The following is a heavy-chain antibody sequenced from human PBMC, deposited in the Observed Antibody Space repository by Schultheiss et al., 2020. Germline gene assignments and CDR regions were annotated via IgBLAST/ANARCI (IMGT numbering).Heavy chain of an antibody. V-gene: IGHV3-33*01. D-gene: IGHD2-8*02. CDR1: GFTFSSYG. Sequence: GGSLRLSCAASGFTFSSYGMHWVRQAPGKGLEWVAVIWYDGSNKYYADSVKGRFTISRDNSKNSLYLQMNSLRAEDTAVYYCARSLVRPRFFDYWGQGTLVTVSS. J-gene: IGHJ4*02. CDR2: IWYDGSNK. CDR3: ARSLVRPRFFDY.